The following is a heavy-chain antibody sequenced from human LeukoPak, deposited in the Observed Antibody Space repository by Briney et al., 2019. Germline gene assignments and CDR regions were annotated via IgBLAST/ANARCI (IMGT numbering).Heavy chain of an antibody. D-gene: IGHD4-17*01. CDR2: ISSSSSTI. J-gene: IGHJ4*02. CDR1: GFTFSSYS. CDR3: AGVDYGDYTPYFDY. Sequence: GGSLRLSCAASGFTFSSYSMNWVRQAPGKGLEWVSYISSSSSTIYYADSVKGRFTISRDNSKNTLYLQTNSLRAEDTAVYYCAGVDYGDYTPYFDYWGQGTLVTVSS. V-gene: IGHV3-48*01.